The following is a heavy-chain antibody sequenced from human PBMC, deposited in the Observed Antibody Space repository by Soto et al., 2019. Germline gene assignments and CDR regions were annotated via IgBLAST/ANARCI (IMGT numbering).Heavy chain of an antibody. CDR1: GFIFSHYW. CDR2: IHSEGYIT. J-gene: IGHJ4*02. V-gene: IGHV3-74*01. D-gene: IGHD3-3*01. CDR3: VRGGEFLEAHPDV. Sequence: EVQLVESGGGFVQPGGSLRLSCTASGFIFSHYWMLWVRQAPGRGLEWVARIHSEGYITTYADSVKGRFTISRDNTKNTLYLQMNSLRGDDTAVYYCVRGGEFLEAHPDVWGQGSLVTVSS.